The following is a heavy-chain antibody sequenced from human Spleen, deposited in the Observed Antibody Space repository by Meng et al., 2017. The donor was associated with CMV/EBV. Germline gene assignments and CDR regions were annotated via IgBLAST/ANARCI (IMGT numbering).Heavy chain of an antibody. CDR2: INPSGGST. Sequence: ASVKVSCKSSGFTFTSYCMHWVRQAPGQGLEWMGIINPSGGSTTYAQKFQGRVTMTRDTSTSTVHMELSSLRSEDTAVYYCARGNVETVATASPAPRYWGQGTLVTVSS. CDR3: ARGNVETVATASPAPRY. V-gene: IGHV1-46*01. J-gene: IGHJ4*02. D-gene: IGHD5-12*01. CDR1: GFTFTSYC.